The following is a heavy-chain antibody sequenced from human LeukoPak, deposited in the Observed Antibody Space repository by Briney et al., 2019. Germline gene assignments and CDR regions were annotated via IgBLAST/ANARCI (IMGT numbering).Heavy chain of an antibody. CDR1: GGSFSGYY. V-gene: IGHV4-34*01. Sequence: SETLSLTCAVYGGSFSGYYWSWIRQRPGKGLEWIGEINHSGSTNYNPSLKSRVTISVDTSKNQFSLKLSSVTAADTAVYYCARTVPASALDYWGQGTLVTVSS. CDR2: INHSGST. CDR3: ARTVPASALDY. J-gene: IGHJ4*02.